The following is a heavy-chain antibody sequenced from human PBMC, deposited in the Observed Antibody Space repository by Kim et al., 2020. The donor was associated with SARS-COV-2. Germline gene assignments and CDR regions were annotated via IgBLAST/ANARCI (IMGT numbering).Heavy chain of an antibody. CDR1: GGSISSYY. V-gene: IGHV4-59*01. Sequence: SETLSLTCTVSGGSISSYYWSWIRQPPGKGLEWIGYIYYSGSTNYNPSLKSRVTISVDTSKNQFSLKLSSVTAADTAVYYCARWAYCSGGSCYSAYDAFDIWGQGTMVTVSS. J-gene: IGHJ3*02. CDR3: ARWAYCSGGSCYSAYDAFDI. CDR2: IYYSGST. D-gene: IGHD2-15*01.